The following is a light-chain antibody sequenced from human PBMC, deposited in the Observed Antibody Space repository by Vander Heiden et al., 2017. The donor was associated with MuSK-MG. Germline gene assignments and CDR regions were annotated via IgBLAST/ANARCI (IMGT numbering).Light chain of an antibody. CDR3: QQRNNWIT. CDR2: DAS. V-gene: IGKV3-11*01. Sequence: EVVLTQSPATLSLSPGERATLSCRASQSVSSYLAWYQQKPGQAPRLLIYDASNRAHGIPDRFSGSGSGTEFTLTSSSLEPEDFAVYYWQQRNNWITFGQGTRLEIK. J-gene: IGKJ5*01. CDR1: QSVSSY.